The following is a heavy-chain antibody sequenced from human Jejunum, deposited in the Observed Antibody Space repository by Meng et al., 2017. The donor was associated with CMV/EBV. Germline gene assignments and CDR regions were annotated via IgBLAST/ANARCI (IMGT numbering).Heavy chain of an antibody. CDR2: MRYDGEDE. CDR1: GFTFTNYG. V-gene: IGHV3-30*02. CDR3: AKDQEI. J-gene: IGHJ4*02. Sequence: LRLSCVTSGFTFTNYGVHWVRQAPGKGLEWVASMRYDGEDEYYIDSVRGRFTISRDNSKDTLYLQMSSLRVEDTAVYYCAKDQEIWGQGTLVTVSS. D-gene: IGHD5-24*01.